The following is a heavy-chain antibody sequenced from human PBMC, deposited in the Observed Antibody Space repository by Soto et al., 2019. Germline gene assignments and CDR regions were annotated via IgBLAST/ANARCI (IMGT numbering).Heavy chain of an antibody. CDR3: ARDNGMAGSFDP. Sequence: PGGSLRLSCAASGFTFSAYSMNWARQAQGKGLEWVSYITAGSDTVFYADSVKGRFTISRDNAKNSLYLQMNSLRDEDTAVYYCARDNGMAGSFDPWGPGTLVTVSS. V-gene: IGHV3-48*02. CDR2: ITAGSDTV. D-gene: IGHD2-8*01. J-gene: IGHJ5*02. CDR1: GFTFSAYS.